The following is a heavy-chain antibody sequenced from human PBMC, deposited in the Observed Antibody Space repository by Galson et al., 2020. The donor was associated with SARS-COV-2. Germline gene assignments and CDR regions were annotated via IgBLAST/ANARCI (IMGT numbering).Heavy chain of an antibody. CDR3: ARAEHDQDVWSGYYTGVKFDY. J-gene: IGHJ4*02. D-gene: IGHD3-3*01. CDR1: GGSISSGGYY. CDR2: IYYSGST. V-gene: IGHV4-31*03. Sequence: SQTLSLTCTVSGGSISSGGYYWSWIRQHPGKGLEWIGYIYYSGSTYYNPSLKSRVTISVDTSKNQFSLKLSSVTAADTAVYYCARAEHDQDVWSGYYTGVKFDYWGQGTLVTVSS.